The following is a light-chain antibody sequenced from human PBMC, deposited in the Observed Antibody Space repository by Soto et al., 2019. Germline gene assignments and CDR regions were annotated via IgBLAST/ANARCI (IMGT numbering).Light chain of an antibody. CDR2: QAS. V-gene: IGKV1-5*03. CDR1: QSISTW. CDR3: QQYHTYWWS. Sequence: DIQMTQSPSTLSASVGDRVTITCRASQSISTWLAWYQQRPGKVPKLLISQASTLEDGVPSRFSGSGSGTEFTLTISSLQPDDFATYFCQQYHTYWWSFGQGSKVEIK. J-gene: IGKJ1*01.